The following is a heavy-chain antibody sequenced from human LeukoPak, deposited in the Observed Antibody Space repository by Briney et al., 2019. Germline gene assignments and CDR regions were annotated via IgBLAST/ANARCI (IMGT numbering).Heavy chain of an antibody. D-gene: IGHD6-13*01. CDR2: IKPDGSEK. J-gene: IGHJ4*02. V-gene: IGHV3-7*01. Sequence: PGGSLRLSCAASGFIFSSYWMTWVRQPPGKGLEGVANIKPDGSEKTYVDSVKGRFTISRDNAKNTLYLQMNSLRVEDKAIYYCARTAATSTGSLDDWGQGTLVTVSS. CDR3: ARTAATSTGSLDD. CDR1: GFIFSSYW.